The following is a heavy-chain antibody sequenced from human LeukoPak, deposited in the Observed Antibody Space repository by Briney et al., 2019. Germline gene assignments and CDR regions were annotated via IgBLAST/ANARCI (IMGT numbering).Heavy chain of an antibody. CDR3: ASVPRIAVAAVPDY. CDR2: IYYSGST. Sequence: TGGSLRLSCAASGFTFSSYSMNWVRQPPGKGLEWIGSIYYSGSTYYNPSLKSRVTISVDTSKNQFSLKLSSVTAADTAVYYCASVPRIAVAAVPDYWGQGTLVTVSS. D-gene: IGHD6-19*01. CDR1: GFTFSSYSMN. J-gene: IGHJ4*02. V-gene: IGHV4-39*01.